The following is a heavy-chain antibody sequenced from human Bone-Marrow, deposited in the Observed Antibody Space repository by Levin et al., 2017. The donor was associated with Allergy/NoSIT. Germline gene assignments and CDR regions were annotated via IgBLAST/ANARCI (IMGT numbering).Heavy chain of an antibody. CDR2: ISYESTNK. D-gene: IGHD3-16*01. CDR3: ARDGELGGYFFYMDV. V-gene: IGHV3-30-3*01. Sequence: GESLKISCATSGFSFSRYSMHWVRPAPGKGLEWVTLISYESTNKIYADSVTGRFTVSRDNSKNTVYLQMNSLRAEDTAVYYCARDGELGGYFFYMDVWGKGTTVTVSS. CDR1: GFSFSRYS. J-gene: IGHJ6*03.